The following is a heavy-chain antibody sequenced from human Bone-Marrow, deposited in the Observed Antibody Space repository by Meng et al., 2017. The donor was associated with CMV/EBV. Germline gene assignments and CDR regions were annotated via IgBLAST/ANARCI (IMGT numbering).Heavy chain of an antibody. CDR2: IIPIFGTA. V-gene: IGHV1-69*05. Sequence: SVKVSCKASGGTFSSYAISWVRQAPGQGLEWMGGIIPIFGTANYAQKFQGRVTITTDESTSTAYMELSSLRSEDTAVYYCASSRKDYYDSSGYRDTDYYYGMDVWGQGTTVTVSS. J-gene: IGHJ6*02. D-gene: IGHD3-22*01. CDR1: GGTFSSYA. CDR3: ASSRKDYYDSSGYRDTDYYYGMDV.